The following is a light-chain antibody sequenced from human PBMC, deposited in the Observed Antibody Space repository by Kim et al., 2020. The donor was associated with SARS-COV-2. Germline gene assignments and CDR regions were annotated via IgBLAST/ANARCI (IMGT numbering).Light chain of an antibody. Sequence: SSELTQDPAVSVALGQTVKITCQGDSLRSFYASWYQQKPGQAPVLVIYGKSNRPSGIPDRFSGSSSGNTASLTITGAQAEDEADYYCNSRDSTVNHLVFG. CDR3: NSRDSTVNHLV. CDR2: GKS. J-gene: IGLJ2*01. CDR1: SLRSFY. V-gene: IGLV3-19*01.